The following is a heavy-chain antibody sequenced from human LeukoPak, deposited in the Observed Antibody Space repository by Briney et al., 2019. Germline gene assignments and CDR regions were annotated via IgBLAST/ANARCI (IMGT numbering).Heavy chain of an antibody. CDR3: ARAPTFEGVIVFDP. D-gene: IGHD3-16*02. Sequence: GGSLRLSCAASVFTFSSYWMSWVRQAPGKGLEWVANIKQDGSEKYYVDSVKGRFTISRDNAKNSLYLQMNSLRAEDTAVYYCARAPTFEGVIVFDPWGQGTLVTVSS. CDR1: VFTFSSYW. J-gene: IGHJ5*02. V-gene: IGHV3-7*01. CDR2: IKQDGSEK.